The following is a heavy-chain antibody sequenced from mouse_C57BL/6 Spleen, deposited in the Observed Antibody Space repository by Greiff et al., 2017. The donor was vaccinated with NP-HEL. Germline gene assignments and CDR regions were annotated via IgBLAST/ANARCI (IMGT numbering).Heavy chain of an antibody. J-gene: IGHJ3*01. CDR1: GYTFTSYW. D-gene: IGHD1-1*01. CDR3: GAPRGSSPFAY. V-gene: IGHV1-50*01. Sequence: VKLQQPGAELVKPGASVKLSCKASGYTFTSYWMQWVKQRPGQGLEWIGEIDPSDSYTNYNQKFKGKATLTVDTSSSTAYMQLSSLTSEDSAVYYCGAPRGSSPFAYWGQGTLVTVSA. CDR2: IDPSDSYT.